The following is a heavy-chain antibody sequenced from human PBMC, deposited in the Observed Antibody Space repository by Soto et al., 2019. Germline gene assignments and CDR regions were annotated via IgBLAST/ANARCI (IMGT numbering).Heavy chain of an antibody. D-gene: IGHD3-16*01. Sequence: PSETLSLTCTVSGGSITSYYWTWIRQPPGQGLEWIGYISDIGSTSYNPSLTSRVTMLVDASKKQFSLKLSSVTEADSAVYFCGKPTPDGGGGGMDVWGQGATVTVSS. J-gene: IGHJ6*02. CDR3: GKPTPDGGGGGMDV. CDR1: GGSITSYY. CDR2: ISDIGST. V-gene: IGHV4-59*01.